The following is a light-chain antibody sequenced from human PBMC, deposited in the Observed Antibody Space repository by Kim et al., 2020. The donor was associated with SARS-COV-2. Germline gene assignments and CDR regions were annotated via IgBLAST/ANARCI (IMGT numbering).Light chain of an antibody. V-gene: IGLV1-44*01. Sequence: ELTQPPSASGTPGQRVTISCSGSTSNIGSNSVNWYQQLPGTAPKLLIYSSNQRPSGVPDRFSGSKSGTSASLAISGLQSEDEADYFCVVWDDSLNVVVFGGGTQLTVL. CDR2: SSN. CDR3: VVWDDSLNVVV. J-gene: IGLJ2*01. CDR1: TSNIGSNS.